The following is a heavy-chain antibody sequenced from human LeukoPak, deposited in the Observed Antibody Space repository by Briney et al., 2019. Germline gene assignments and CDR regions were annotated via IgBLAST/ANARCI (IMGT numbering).Heavy chain of an antibody. CDR1: GGTFSSYA. CDR2: IIPIFGTA. CDR3: ARVSDYSNYYFDY. J-gene: IGHJ4*02. Sequence: SVKVSCKASGGTFSSYAIGWVRQAPGQGLEWMGGIIPIFGTANYAQKFQGRVTITTDESTSTAYMELSSLRSEDTAVYYCARVSDYSNYYFDYWGQGTLVTVSS. D-gene: IGHD4-11*01. V-gene: IGHV1-69*05.